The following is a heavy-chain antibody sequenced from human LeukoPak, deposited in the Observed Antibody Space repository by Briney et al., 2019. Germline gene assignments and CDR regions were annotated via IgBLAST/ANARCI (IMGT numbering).Heavy chain of an antibody. Sequence: ASVKVSCKVSGYTLTELSVHWVRQAPGKGLEWMGGFDPEDGETIYAQKFQGRVTMTEDTSTDTAYMELSSLRSEDTAVYYCATVPIAAAGSSAFDIWGQGTMVTVSS. J-gene: IGHJ3*02. V-gene: IGHV1-24*01. D-gene: IGHD6-13*01. CDR1: GYTLTELS. CDR3: ATVPIAAAGSSAFDI. CDR2: FDPEDGET.